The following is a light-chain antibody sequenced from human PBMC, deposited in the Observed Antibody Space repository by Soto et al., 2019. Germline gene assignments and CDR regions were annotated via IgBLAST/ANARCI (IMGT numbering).Light chain of an antibody. CDR3: SLYISRTTSFV. Sequence: QSALTQPPSVSGSPGQSVSISCTGTSSDVGTYISVSWYQQPPGTAPKLIIYAVSNRPSGVPDRFSGSKSGNTASLTISGLQAEDEADYYCSLYISRTTSFVFGTGTKVT. CDR2: AVS. CDR1: SSDVGTYIS. V-gene: IGLV2-18*01. J-gene: IGLJ1*01.